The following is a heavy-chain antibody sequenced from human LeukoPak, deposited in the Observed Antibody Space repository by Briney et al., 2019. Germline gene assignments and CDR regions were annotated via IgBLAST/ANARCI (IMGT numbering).Heavy chain of an antibody. D-gene: IGHD3-3*01. J-gene: IGHJ5*02. Sequence: GGSLRLSCAASGFTFSSYGMHWVRQAPGKGLEWVSAISGSGGSTYYAGSVKGRFTISRDNSKNTLYLQMNSLRAEDTAVYYCAKGDFWSGYYPYNWFDPWGQGTLVTVSS. V-gene: IGHV3-23*01. CDR2: ISGSGGST. CDR1: GFTFSSYG. CDR3: AKGDFWSGYYPYNWFDP.